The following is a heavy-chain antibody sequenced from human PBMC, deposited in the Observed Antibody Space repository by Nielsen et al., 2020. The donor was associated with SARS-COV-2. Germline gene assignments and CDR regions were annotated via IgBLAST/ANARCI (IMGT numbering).Heavy chain of an antibody. J-gene: IGHJ4*02. D-gene: IGHD3-10*01. CDR1: GFTFDGYA. Sequence: GGSLRLSCAASGFTFDGYAMHWVRQAPGKGLEWVSGVSRTGFVLGYADSVKGRFTISRDTAKNSLYLQMNSLRPEDTAFYYCAKDAYGSGSYLDYWGQGTLVTVSS. CDR2: VSRTGFVL. CDR3: AKDAYGSGSYLDY. V-gene: IGHV3-9*01.